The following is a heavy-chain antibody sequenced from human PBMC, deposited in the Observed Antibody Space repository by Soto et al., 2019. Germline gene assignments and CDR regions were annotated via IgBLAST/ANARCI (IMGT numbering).Heavy chain of an antibody. V-gene: IGHV3-30*18. CDR3: AKDRSDGSGFIFDY. CDR1: GFTFSSYG. CDR2: ISYDGSNK. Sequence: QVQLVDSGGGVVQPGRSLRLSCAASGFTFSSYGMHWVRQAPGKGLEWVAVISYDGSNKYYADSVKGRFTISRDNSKNTLYLQMNSLRAEDTAVYCCAKDRSDGSGFIFDYWGQGTLVTVSS. J-gene: IGHJ4*02. D-gene: IGHD3-10*01.